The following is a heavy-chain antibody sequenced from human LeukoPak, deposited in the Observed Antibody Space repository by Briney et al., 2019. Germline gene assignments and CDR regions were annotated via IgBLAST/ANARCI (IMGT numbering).Heavy chain of an antibody. CDR3: ARDPDGYSYYFDY. D-gene: IGHD5-24*01. CDR1: GGTFSSYA. Sequence: SVTVSCKASGGTFSSYAISWVRQAPGQGLEWMGGIIPIFGTANYAQKFQGRVTITADESTSTAYMELSSLRSEDTAVYYCARDPDGYSYYFDYWGQGTLVTVSS. J-gene: IGHJ4*02. CDR2: IIPIFGTA. V-gene: IGHV1-69*13.